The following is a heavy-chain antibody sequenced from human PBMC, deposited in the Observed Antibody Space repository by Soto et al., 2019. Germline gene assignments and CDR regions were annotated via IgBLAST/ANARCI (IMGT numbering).Heavy chain of an antibody. CDR1: AFTFSVYY. J-gene: IGHJ4*02. Sequence: GGSLRLSCAASAFTFSVYYMGWIRQAPGKGLEWLSYISGNGNTIYYADSVKGRFTVSRDNAKNLLYLQMDSLRAEDTAVYYCAASAVVAAHYWGQGALVTVSS. CDR3: AASAVVAAHY. V-gene: IGHV3-11*01. CDR2: ISGNGNTI. D-gene: IGHD2-15*01.